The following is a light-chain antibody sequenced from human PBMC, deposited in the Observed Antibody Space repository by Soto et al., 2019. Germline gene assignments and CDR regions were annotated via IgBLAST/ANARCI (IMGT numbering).Light chain of an antibody. V-gene: IGKV1-12*01. CDR3: QQMDSFPIT. Sequence: DIQMTQFPSSVSASVGDRVTITCRASQGISSWLAWYQQKPGKAPKLLIYAASDLQSGVPSRFSGSGSGTGFSLNITSLQPEDFATYYCQQMDSFPITFGQGTRLDIK. CDR2: AAS. CDR1: QGISSW. J-gene: IGKJ5*01.